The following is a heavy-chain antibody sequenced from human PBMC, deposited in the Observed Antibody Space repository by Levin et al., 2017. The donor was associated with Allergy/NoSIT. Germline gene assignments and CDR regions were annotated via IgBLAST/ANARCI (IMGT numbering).Heavy chain of an antibody. V-gene: IGHV3-30*03. CDR2: ITPDGSNK. CDR1: GFHFTTYG. D-gene: IGHD2-2*01. Sequence: HGESLKISCAASGFHFTTYGMHWVRQAPGKGLEWVALITPDGSNKYYADSVKGRFTISRDNSKNTVYLQMNRLTVEDTAVYYCARPALDYWGQGTLVTVSS. J-gene: IGHJ4*02. CDR3: ARPALDY.